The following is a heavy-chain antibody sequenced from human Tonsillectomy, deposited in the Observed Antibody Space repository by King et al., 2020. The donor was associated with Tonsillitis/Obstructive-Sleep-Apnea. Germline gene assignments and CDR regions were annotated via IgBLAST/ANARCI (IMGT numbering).Heavy chain of an antibody. D-gene: IGHD3-10*01. CDR1: GFRFDDYA. Sequence: DVQLVESGGGWVQPGRSLRLSCAASGFRFDDYAMHWVRQAPGKGLEWVSGITWNSDATGYADSVEGRFTISRDNARNSLYLQMDSLRNEDTALYYCAKDISPRGAGGLYYFDYRGQGAPVTVSS. CDR3: AKDISPRGAGGLYYFDY. CDR2: ITWNSDAT. V-gene: IGHV3-9*01. J-gene: IGHJ4*02.